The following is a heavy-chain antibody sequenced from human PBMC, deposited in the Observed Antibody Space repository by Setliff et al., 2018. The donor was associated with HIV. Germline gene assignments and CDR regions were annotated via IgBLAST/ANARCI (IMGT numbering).Heavy chain of an antibody. CDR2: IYYSGST. CDR3: ARHSPNVGVRGDDFGI. Sequence: SETLSLTCTVSGGSFSSSSYYWGWIRQPPGKGLEWIGSIYYSGSTYYNPSLKSRVTISVDTSRTQFPLWLSSVTAADTAVYYCARHSPNVGVRGDDFGIWGQGTVVTVSS. D-gene: IGHD2-8*01. CDR1: GGSFSSSSYY. J-gene: IGHJ3*02. V-gene: IGHV4-39*01.